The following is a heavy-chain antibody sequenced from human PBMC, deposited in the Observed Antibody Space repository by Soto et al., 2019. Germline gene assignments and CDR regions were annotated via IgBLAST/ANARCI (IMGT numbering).Heavy chain of an antibody. Sequence: QVQLQESGPGLVKPSQTLSLTCTVSGGSITSGGDYWSWIRQPPGKALEWIGYIYHSRITNYNPSRKYLVTLSADPSKNQLSLKLSSVTAADTSAYFCARAQAVVMPVVWAVWGQGTTVIVSS. CDR1: GGSITSGGDY. CDR3: ARAQAVVMPVVWAV. CDR2: IYHSRIT. J-gene: IGHJ6*02. V-gene: IGHV4-30-4*08. D-gene: IGHD2-15*01.